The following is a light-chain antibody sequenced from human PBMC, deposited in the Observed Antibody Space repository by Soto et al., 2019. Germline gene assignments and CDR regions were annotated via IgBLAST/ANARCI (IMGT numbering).Light chain of an antibody. V-gene: IGKV1-9*01. CDR2: AAS. Sequence: DIQLTQSPSFLSASVGDRVTITCRASQGISSYLAWFQQKPGKAPKVLIYAASILQGGVPSRFSGSGSGTEFTLTISSLQPEDFATYYWQQLNSYPLTFGGGTKVEIK. CDR1: QGISSY. J-gene: IGKJ4*01. CDR3: QQLNSYPLT.